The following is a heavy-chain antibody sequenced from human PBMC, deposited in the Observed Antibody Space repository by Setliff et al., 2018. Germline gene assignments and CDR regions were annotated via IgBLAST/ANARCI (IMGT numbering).Heavy chain of an antibody. CDR1: DGSISSFY. D-gene: IGHD3-22*01. V-gene: IGHV4-59*01. J-gene: IGHJ4*02. CDR2: INYSGST. CDR3: ARRVNYYDSSGYYYSWFYFDY. Sequence: LSLTCSVSDGSISSFYWSWIRQPPGKGLEWIGYINYSGSTNYNPSLKSRVTISVDSSKNQVSLKLSSVTAADTAMYYCARRVNYYDSSGYYYSWFYFDYWGQGTLVTVSS.